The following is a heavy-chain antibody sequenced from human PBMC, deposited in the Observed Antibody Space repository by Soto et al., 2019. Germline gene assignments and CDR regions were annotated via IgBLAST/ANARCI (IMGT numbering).Heavy chain of an antibody. CDR2: IYYSGST. CDR1: GGSISSGGYY. V-gene: IGHV4-31*03. J-gene: IGHJ6*02. Sequence: SETLSLTCTVSGGSISSGGYYWSWIRQHPGKGLEWIGYIYYSGSTYYNPSLKSRVTISVDTSKNQFSLKLSSVTAADTAVYYCASMLLSVVTAPNYYYGMDVWGQGTTVTVSS. D-gene: IGHD2-21*02. CDR3: ASMLLSVVTAPNYYYGMDV.